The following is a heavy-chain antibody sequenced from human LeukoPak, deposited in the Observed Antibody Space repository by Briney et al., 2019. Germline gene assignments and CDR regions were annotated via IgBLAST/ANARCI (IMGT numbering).Heavy chain of an antibody. CDR1: GGTFSSYA. D-gene: IGHD3-10*01. CDR3: ARDGSGSLLYYYYGMDV. J-gene: IGHJ6*02. V-gene: IGHV1-69*13. CDR2: IIPIFGTA. Sequence: ASVTVSCKASGGTFSSYAISWVRQAPGQGLEWMGGIIPIFGTANYAQKFQGRVTITADESTSTAYMELSSLRSEDTAVYYCARDGSGSLLYYYYGMDVWGQGTTVTVSS.